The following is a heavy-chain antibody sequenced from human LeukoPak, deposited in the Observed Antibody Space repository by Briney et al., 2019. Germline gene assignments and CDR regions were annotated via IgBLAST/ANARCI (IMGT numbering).Heavy chain of an antibody. CDR3: ARDSSYLN. CDR1: GFTFSDYY. Sequence: GSLRLSCAASGFTFSDYYMSWIRQPPGKGLEWIGEINHSGSTNYNPSLKSRVTISVDTSKNQFSLKLSSVTAADTAVYYCARDSSYLNWGQGTLVTVSS. CDR2: INHSGST. D-gene: IGHD6-6*01. J-gene: IGHJ4*02. V-gene: IGHV4-34*01.